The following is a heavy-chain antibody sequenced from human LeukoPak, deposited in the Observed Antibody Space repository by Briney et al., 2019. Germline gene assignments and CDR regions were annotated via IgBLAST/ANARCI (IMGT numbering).Heavy chain of an antibody. J-gene: IGHJ6*02. CDR1: GFAFKTYS. V-gene: IGHV3-48*02. CDR2: ISSSSSTI. CDR3: ARDRGYYYYGMDV. Sequence: GGSLRLSCAASGFAFKTYSMNWVRQTPGKGLEWISFISSSSSTIYYADSVKGRFTISRDNAKDSLFLQMKSLRDEDTAVYYCARDRGYYYYGMDVWGQGTTVTVSS.